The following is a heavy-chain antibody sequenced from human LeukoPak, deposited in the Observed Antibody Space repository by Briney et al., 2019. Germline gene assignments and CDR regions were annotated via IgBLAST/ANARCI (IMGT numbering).Heavy chain of an antibody. V-gene: IGHV4-59*01. Sequence: SETLSLTCSVSGGTIRSYYWSWIRQPPGKGLEWIGYISYSGSTKYNPSLESRATISVDTSKSQFSLKLRSVTAADTAVYYCARDRTYSDSSTTYFYGMDVWGHGTTVTVSS. J-gene: IGHJ6*02. CDR1: GGTIRSYY. D-gene: IGHD1-26*01. CDR3: ARDRTYSDSSTTYFYGMDV. CDR2: ISYSGST.